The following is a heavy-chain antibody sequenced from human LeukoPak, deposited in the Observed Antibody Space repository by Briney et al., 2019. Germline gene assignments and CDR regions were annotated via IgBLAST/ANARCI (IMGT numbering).Heavy chain of an antibody. CDR3: ARTSIYYDSSGYRS. Sequence: SETLSLTCTVSGGSISSSSYYWGWIRQPPGKGLEWIGSIYYSGSTYYNPSLKSRVTISVDTSKNQFSLKLSSVTAADTAVYYCARTSIYYDSSGYRSWGQGTLVTVSS. J-gene: IGHJ5*02. CDR1: GGSISSSSYY. CDR2: IYYSGST. V-gene: IGHV4-39*01. D-gene: IGHD3-22*01.